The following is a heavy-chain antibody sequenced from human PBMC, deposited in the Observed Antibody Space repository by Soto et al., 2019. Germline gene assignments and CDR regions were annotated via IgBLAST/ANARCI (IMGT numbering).Heavy chain of an antibody. Sequence: QVQLQESGPGLVKPSGTLSLTCTVSGGSISSNNWWSWVRQPPGKGLAWIGEIYHSGSTNYNPSLKGRVTMSVDKSQSQFSLNLGSLTAADTAVYYCAGQVDTTYTYNYWGQGTLVTVSS. J-gene: IGHJ4*02. CDR1: GGSISSNNW. CDR2: IYHSGST. D-gene: IGHD5-18*01. V-gene: IGHV4-4*02. CDR3: AGQVDTTYTYNY.